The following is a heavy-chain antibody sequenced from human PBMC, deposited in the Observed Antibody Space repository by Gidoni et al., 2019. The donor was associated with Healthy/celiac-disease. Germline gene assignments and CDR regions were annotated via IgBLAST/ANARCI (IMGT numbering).Heavy chain of an antibody. CDR3: ARGKGYYDSSGYYVY. CDR2: IYYSGST. Sequence: LSLTCTVSGGSISSSSYYWGWIRQPPGKGLEWIGSIYYSGSTYYNPSLKSRVTISVDTSKNQFSLKLSSVTAADTAVYYCARGKGYYDSSGYYVYWGQGTLVTVSS. CDR1: GGSISSSSYY. J-gene: IGHJ4*02. D-gene: IGHD3-22*01. V-gene: IGHV4-39*07.